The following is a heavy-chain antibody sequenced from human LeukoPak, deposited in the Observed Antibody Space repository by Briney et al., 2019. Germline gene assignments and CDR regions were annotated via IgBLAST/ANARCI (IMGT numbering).Heavy chain of an antibody. D-gene: IGHD3-10*02. Sequence: GGSLRLSCAASGFTFSSYAMSWVRQAPGKGLEWVSAISGSGGSTYYADSVKGRFTVSRDNSKNTLYLRMNSLRIEDTAVYYCAELGITMIGGVWGKGTTVTISS. J-gene: IGHJ6*04. CDR3: AELGITMIGGV. CDR2: ISGSGGST. V-gene: IGHV3-23*01. CDR1: GFTFSSYA.